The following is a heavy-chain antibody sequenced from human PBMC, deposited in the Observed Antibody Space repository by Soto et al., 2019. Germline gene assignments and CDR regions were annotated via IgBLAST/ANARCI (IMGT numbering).Heavy chain of an antibody. J-gene: IGHJ3*02. CDR2: LSPTGGET. CDR3: AHPRGYGVFDAYDI. V-gene: IGHV3-23*01. Sequence: GGSLRLSCVASGFTFSTYAMSWVRQAPGKGLEWVSALSPTGGETYYADSVKGRFTISRDNSMNALYLQMNSLRVDDTAVYYCAHPRGYGVFDAYDIWGQGTMVTVSS. D-gene: IGHD4-17*01. CDR1: GFTFSTYA.